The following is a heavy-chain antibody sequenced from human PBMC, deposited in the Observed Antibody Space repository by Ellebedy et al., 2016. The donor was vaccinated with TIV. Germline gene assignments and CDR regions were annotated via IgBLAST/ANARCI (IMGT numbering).Heavy chain of an antibody. CDR3: ARDMVQGMVARYLWFDY. Sequence: ASVKVSCKASGYTFNNYGVSWVRQAPGQGLEWVGWISAYTGNTNYAQKFRDRVSMTTDTSTSTAYMELRSLTSDDTAVYYCARDMVQGMVARYLWFDYWGQGTLVTVSS. J-gene: IGHJ4*02. CDR1: GYTFNNYG. CDR2: ISAYTGNT. D-gene: IGHD1-26*01. V-gene: IGHV1-18*01.